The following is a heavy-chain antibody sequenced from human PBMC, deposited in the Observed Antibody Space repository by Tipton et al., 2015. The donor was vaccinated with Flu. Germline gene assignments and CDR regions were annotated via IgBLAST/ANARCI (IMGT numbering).Heavy chain of an antibody. V-gene: IGHV4-61*02. CDR3: ARDRYYDSSGYYPNIIVDS. CDR1: GGSISSGSYY. D-gene: IGHD3-22*01. CDR2: IYTSGST. J-gene: IGHJ4*02. Sequence: LRLSCTVSGGSISSGSYYWSWIRQPAGKGLEWIGRIYTSGSTNYNPSLKSRVTISVDTSKNQFSLKLSSVTAADTAVYYCARDRYYDSSGYYPNIIVDSWGQETLLTVSS.